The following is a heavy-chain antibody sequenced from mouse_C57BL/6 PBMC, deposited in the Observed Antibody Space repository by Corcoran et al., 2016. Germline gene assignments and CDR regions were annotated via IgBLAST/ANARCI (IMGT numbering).Heavy chain of an antibody. CDR3: ARYGVYAMDY. D-gene: IGHD1-1*02. CDR2: IYPGSGNT. V-gene: IGHV1-76*01. CDR1: GYTFTDYY. J-gene: IGHJ4*01. Sequence: QVQLKQSGAELVRPGASVKLSCKASGYTFTDYYINWVKQRPGQGLEWIARIYPGSGNTYYNEKFKGKATLTAEKSSSTAYMQLSSLTSEDSAVYFCARYGVYAMDYWGQGTSVTVSS.